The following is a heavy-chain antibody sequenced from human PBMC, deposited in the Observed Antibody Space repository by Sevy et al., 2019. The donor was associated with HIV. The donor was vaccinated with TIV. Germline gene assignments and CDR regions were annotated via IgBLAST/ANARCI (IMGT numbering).Heavy chain of an antibody. CDR1: GFTFSSYW. J-gene: IGHJ6*02. CDR2: INSDGSST. Sequence: GGSLRLSCAASGFTFSSYWMHWVRQAPGKGLVWVSRINSDGSSTSYADSVKGRFTISRDNAKNTLYLQMNSLRAEDTAVYYCAREGVLLWFREYYYGMDVWGQGTTVTVSS. V-gene: IGHV3-74*01. D-gene: IGHD3-10*01. CDR3: AREGVLLWFREYYYGMDV.